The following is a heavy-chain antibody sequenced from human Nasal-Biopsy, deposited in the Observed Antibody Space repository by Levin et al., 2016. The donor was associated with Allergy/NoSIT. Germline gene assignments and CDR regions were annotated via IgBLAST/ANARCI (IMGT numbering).Heavy chain of an antibody. V-gene: IGHV1-18*01. J-gene: IGHJ4*02. CDR2: ISPYDGHT. CDR3: ARDRRGIAAPGGGSDS. Sequence: ASVKVSCKASGYRFRNYGINWVRQAPGQGLEWMGWISPYDGHTDSAQEFQDRVTMTTDTSTATVYMELKTLRPDDTAIYFCARDRRGIAAPGGGSDSWGQGTLVTVAS. D-gene: IGHD6-13*01. CDR1: GYRFRNYG.